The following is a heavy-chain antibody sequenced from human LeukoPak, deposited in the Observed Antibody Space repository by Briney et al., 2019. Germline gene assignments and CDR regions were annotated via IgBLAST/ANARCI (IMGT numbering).Heavy chain of an antibody. CDR1: GFTLSDYA. D-gene: IGHD3-10*01. V-gene: IGHV3-23*01. CDR3: TRCITMIRGARRDFDY. CDR2: VSGSGDST. J-gene: IGHJ4*02. Sequence: GGSLRLSCAASGFTLSDYAMSWVRQAPGKGLEWLSAVSGSGDSTYYAASVKARFTISRDNSKNTLFLQMSSLGAGDTAVYYCTRCITMIRGARRDFDYWGQGTLVTVSS.